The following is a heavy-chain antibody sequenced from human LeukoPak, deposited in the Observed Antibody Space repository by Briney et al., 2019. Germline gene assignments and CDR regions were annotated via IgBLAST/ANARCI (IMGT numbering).Heavy chain of an antibody. V-gene: IGHV3-66*02. D-gene: IGHD2-2*01. J-gene: IGHJ4*02. CDR2: IYSGGST. Sequence: PGGSLRLSCAASGFTVSSNYMSWVRQVPGKGLEWVSVIYSGGSTYYADSVKGRFTISRDNSKNTLYLQMNSLRAEDTAVYYCARDFGNSYCSSTSCSDYWGQGTLVTVSS. CDR3: ARDFGNSYCSSTSCSDY. CDR1: GFTVSSNY.